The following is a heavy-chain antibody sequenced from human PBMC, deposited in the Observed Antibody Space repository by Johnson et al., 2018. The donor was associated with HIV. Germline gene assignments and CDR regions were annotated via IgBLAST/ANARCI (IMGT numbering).Heavy chain of an antibody. V-gene: IGHV3-30-3*01. D-gene: IGHD4-23*01. CDR2: ISLDGSNT. CDR3: ARSSTVVTPHDI. J-gene: IGHJ3*02. CDR1: GFTFSGSV. Sequence: VQVVESGGAVVQPGTSLRLSCAASGFTFSGSVMHWVRQAPGKGLEWVASISLDGSNTHYADSVKGRFIISRDNSDNSLSLQMNSLRPEDTAVYYCARSSTVVTPHDIWGQGTMVTVSS.